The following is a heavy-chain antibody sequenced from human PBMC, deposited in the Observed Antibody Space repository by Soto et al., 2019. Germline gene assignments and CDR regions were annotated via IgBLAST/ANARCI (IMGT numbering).Heavy chain of an antibody. CDR2: ISAYNGNT. J-gene: IGHJ5*02. CDR1: GYTFTSYG. D-gene: IGHD3-3*01. Sequence: GASVKVSCKASGYTFTSYGISWVRQAPGRGLEWMGWISAYNGNTNYAQKLQGRVTMTTDTSTSTAYMELRSLRSDDTAVYYCARVEAPYYDFWSGYYNWFDPWGQGTLVTVSS. V-gene: IGHV1-18*04. CDR3: ARVEAPYYDFWSGYYNWFDP.